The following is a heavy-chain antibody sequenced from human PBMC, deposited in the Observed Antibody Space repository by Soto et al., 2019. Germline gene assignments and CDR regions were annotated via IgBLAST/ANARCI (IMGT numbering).Heavy chain of an antibody. CDR3: TRAVRGGDFDY. Sequence: EASVKVSCKASGYTFTSYFMHWVRQAPGQGLEWMGVINPSGGDTTYAQRFQGRVTMTRDTSTSTVYMDLSSLRSEDTAFYYCTRAVRGGDFDYWGQGTLVTVSS. D-gene: IGHD3-10*01. J-gene: IGHJ4*02. CDR1: GYTFTSYF. V-gene: IGHV1-46*03. CDR2: INPSGGDT.